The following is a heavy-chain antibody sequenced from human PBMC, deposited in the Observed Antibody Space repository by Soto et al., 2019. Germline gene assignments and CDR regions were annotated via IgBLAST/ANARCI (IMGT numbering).Heavy chain of an antibody. Sequence: QVQLVQSGAEVKKPGSSVKVSCKASGGTFNTYAISWVRQAPGQGLEWMGGIIPMFGTANYAQKFQGRVTITADKSTSTAYMELSSLRSDDTAVYYCARGLERLDPWGQGTLVTVSS. V-gene: IGHV1-69*14. CDR1: GGTFNTYA. CDR2: IIPMFGTA. D-gene: IGHD1-1*01. J-gene: IGHJ5*02. CDR3: ARGLERLDP.